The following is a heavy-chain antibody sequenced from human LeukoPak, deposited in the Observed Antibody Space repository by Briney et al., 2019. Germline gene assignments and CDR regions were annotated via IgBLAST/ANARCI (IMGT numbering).Heavy chain of an antibody. D-gene: IGHD1-1*01. CDR1: GGSISSSRYY. J-gene: IGHJ5*02. V-gene: IGHV4-39*01. Sequence: PSETLTLTCTVSGGSISSSRYYWVCQRQPPGQVLEWLGSIDCNGGSSDYNASLKCRATISIATNTNQFYLNLGSLTDEDTAVYYCARLLYNSWDWFDPWGPGTLVTVSS. CDR3: ARLLYNSWDWFDP. CDR2: IDCNGGSS.